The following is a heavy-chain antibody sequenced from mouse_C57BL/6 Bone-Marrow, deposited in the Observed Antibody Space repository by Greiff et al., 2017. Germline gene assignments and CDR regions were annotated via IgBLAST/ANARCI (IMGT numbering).Heavy chain of an antibody. CDR2: IYPGSGST. J-gene: IGHJ3*01. Sequence: VQLQQPGAELVKPGASVKMSCKASGYTFTSYWITWVKQRPGQGLAWIGDIYPGSGSTNYNEKFKSKATLTVDTSSSTAYMQLSSLTYEDSAVYYCARSGDYGGAWFAYWGQGTLGTVSA. CDR1: GYTFTSYW. V-gene: IGHV1-55*01. CDR3: ARSGDYGGAWFAY. D-gene: IGHD2-4*01.